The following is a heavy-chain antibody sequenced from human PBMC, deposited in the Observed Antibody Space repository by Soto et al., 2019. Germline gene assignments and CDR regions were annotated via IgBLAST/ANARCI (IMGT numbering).Heavy chain of an antibody. V-gene: IGHV3-23*01. Sequence: GGSLRLSCAASGFTFSSYTVSWVRQAPGKGLEWVSAIRASGSDTFYADSVKGRFTISRDNSKNTLYLQMNSLRAEDTAIYYCAKRGDYYYYGMNVWGQGTTVTVSS. J-gene: IGHJ6*02. CDR2: IRASGSDT. CDR1: GFTFSSYT. D-gene: IGHD3-16*01. CDR3: AKRGDYYYYGMNV.